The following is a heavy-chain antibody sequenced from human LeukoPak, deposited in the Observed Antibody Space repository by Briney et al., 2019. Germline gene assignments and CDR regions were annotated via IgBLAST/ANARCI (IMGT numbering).Heavy chain of an antibody. CDR2: INHSGST. CDR1: GWSFSGYY. CDR3: ARESSGWLLYYFDY. J-gene: IGHJ4*02. V-gene: IGHV4-34*01. Sequence: SETLSLTCAVYGWSFSGYYWSWIRQPPGKGLEWIGEINHSGSTNYNPSLKSRVTISVDTSKNQFSLKLSSVTAADTAVYYCARESSGWLLYYFDYWGQGTLVTVSS. D-gene: IGHD6-19*01.